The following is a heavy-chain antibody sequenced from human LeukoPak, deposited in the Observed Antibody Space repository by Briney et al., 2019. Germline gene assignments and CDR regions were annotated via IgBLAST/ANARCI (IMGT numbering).Heavy chain of an antibody. CDR2: ITGSGGNT. J-gene: IGHJ4*02. CDR3: AKWGDYDVLTGYYVSDY. V-gene: IGHV3-23*01. D-gene: IGHD3-9*01. CDR1: GFTFSNYA. Sequence: GASLRLSCAASGFTFSNYAMSWVRQAPGKGPEWVSAITGSGGNTYYADSVKGRFTISRDNSKNTVFLQMNSLRAGDTAVYYCAKWGDYDVLTGYYVSDYWGQGTLVTVSS.